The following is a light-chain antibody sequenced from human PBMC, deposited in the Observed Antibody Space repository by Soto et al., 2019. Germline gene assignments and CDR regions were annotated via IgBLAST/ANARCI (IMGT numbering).Light chain of an antibody. J-gene: IGKJ1*01. CDR1: QSINNY. Sequence: DIQLTQSPSTLSASVGDRVTISCRASQSINNYLAWYQQKPGKAPKLQIYKASTLESGVPSTFSGSGSGTEFSLTISSLQPDDFATYYCQQYGNLWTFGQGTKVEIK. CDR2: KAS. V-gene: IGKV1-5*03. CDR3: QQYGNLWT.